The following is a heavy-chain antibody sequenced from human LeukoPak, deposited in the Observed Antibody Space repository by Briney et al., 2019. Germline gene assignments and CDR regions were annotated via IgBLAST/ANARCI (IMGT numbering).Heavy chain of an antibody. Sequence: GGSLRLSCAASGFTFSSYEMNWVRQAPGKGLEWVSYISSSGSTIYYADSVKGRFTISRDNAKNSLYLQMNSLRAEDTAVYYCARECSDTAMARWGQGTLVTVSS. D-gene: IGHD5-18*01. V-gene: IGHV3-48*03. CDR1: GFTFSSYE. CDR3: ARECSDTAMAR. J-gene: IGHJ4*02. CDR2: ISSSGSTI.